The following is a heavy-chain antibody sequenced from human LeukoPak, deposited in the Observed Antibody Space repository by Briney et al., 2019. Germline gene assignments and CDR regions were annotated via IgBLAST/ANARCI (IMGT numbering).Heavy chain of an antibody. D-gene: IGHD5-18*01. J-gene: IGHJ4*02. V-gene: IGHV4-39*01. CDR2: INYSGTT. CDR1: SGSFSSRSYY. CDR3: ARLRGGVQLWGD. Sequence: KSSETLSLTSTVSSGSFSSRSYYCGWIRQPPGMGLEWIATINYSGTTYYNPSLKSRVTASVDTSKNQFYLKLSSVTAADTAVYYCARLRGGVQLWGDWGQGTLVTVSS.